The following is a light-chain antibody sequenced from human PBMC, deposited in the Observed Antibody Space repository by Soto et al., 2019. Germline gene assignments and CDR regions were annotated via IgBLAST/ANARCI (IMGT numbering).Light chain of an antibody. Sequence: EIVLTQSPGTGSLSPGERATLSCRASQSVTSSYLAWYQQKPGQAPRLLIYGVSSRATGIPDRFSGSGAGTDFTLTISRMEPEDFSVYYCQQYGDSPLTFGGGTKVEIK. V-gene: IGKV3-20*01. CDR1: QSVTSSY. J-gene: IGKJ4*01. CDR3: QQYGDSPLT. CDR2: GVS.